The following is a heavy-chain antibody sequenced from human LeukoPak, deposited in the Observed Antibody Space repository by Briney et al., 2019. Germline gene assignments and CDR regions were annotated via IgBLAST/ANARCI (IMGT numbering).Heavy chain of an antibody. J-gene: IGHJ3*02. V-gene: IGHV4-59*12. CDR1: GGSISSYY. CDR2: IYYSGST. Sequence: SETLSLTCTVSGGSISSYYWSWIRQPPGKGLEWIGYIYYSGSTNYNPSLKSRVTISVDTSKNQFPLKLSSVTAADTAVYYCARVERRDAFDIWGQGTMVTVSS. CDR3: ARVERRDAFDI. D-gene: IGHD6-25*01.